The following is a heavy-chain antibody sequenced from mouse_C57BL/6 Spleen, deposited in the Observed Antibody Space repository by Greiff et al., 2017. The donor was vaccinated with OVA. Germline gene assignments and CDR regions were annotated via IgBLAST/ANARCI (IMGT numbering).Heavy chain of an antibody. J-gene: IGHJ2*01. CDR3: ASGELDSDY. CDR1: GFTFSSYG. Sequence: EVKVVESGGDLVKPGGSLKLSCAASGFTFSSYGMSWVRQTPDKRLEWVATISSGGSYTYYPDSVKGRFTISRDNAKNTLYLQMSSLKSEDTSMCYCASGELDSDYWGQGTTLTVSS. V-gene: IGHV5-6*01. CDR2: ISSGGSYT.